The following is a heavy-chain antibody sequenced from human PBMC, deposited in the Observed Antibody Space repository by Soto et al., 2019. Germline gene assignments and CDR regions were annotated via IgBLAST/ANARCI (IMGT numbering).Heavy chain of an antibody. CDR2: IIPIFGTA. Sequence: QVQLVQSGAEVKKPGSSVKVSCKASGGTFSSYAISWVRQAPGQGLEWMGGIIPIFGTANYAQKFQGRVTITADESTSTAYMELSSLRSEDTAVYYCARVSQPDSGTEDYFWENYYYYYGMDVWGQGTTVTVSS. CDR3: ARVSQPDSGTEDYFWENYYYYYGMDV. V-gene: IGHV1-69*01. CDR1: GGTFSSYA. J-gene: IGHJ6*02. D-gene: IGHD3-16*01.